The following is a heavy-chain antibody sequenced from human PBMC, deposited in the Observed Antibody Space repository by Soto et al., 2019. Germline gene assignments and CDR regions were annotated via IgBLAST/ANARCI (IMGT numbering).Heavy chain of an antibody. CDR2: IGGRDGST. V-gene: IGHV3-23*01. CDR1: GFVFGDYV. J-gene: IGHJ5*02. CDR3: AKGRSVSWNGWPPPNWFNP. D-gene: IGHD1-1*01. Sequence: EVRLLESGGGLVKPGGSLRLSCVASGFVFGDYVMNWVRQGQGKGLEWVSRIGGRDGSTYYADSVKGRFTISRDNSKNTVFLQMERLRGEDTAVYYCAKGRSVSWNGWPPPNWFNPWGQGTQVTVSS.